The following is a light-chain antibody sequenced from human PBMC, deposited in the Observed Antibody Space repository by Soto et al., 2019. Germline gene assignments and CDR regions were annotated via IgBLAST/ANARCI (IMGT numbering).Light chain of an antibody. CDR1: SSEVGGYNY. CDR3: NSYTTSNTRQIV. CDR2: DVS. Sequence: QSVLTQPASVSGSPGQSITISCTGTSSEVGGYNYVSWYQQHPGKAPKFMIYDVSNLPSVVSSRFSGSKSGNTASLTISGLQAEDEADYYCNSYTTSNTRQIVFGTGTKVTVL. V-gene: IGLV2-14*01. J-gene: IGLJ1*01.